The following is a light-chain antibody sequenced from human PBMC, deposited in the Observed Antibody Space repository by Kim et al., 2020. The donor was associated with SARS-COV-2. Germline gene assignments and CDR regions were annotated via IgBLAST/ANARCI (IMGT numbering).Light chain of an antibody. Sequence: DIVMTQSPLSLPVTPGEPASISCRSSQSLLHSNGYNYLDWYLQKPGQSPQLLIYLGSNRASGVPDRFSGSGSGTDFTLKISRVEAEDVGVYYFMRALQTPWTFGQGTKVDIK. CDR3: MRALQTPWT. J-gene: IGKJ1*01. V-gene: IGKV2-28*01. CDR1: QSLLHSNGYNY. CDR2: LGS.